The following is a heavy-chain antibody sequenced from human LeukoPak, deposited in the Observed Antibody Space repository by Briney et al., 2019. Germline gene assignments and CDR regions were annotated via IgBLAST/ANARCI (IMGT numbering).Heavy chain of an antibody. Sequence: GGSLRLSCVVSGFTFSSYAMSWVRQAPGKGLEWVSGISGSGGSTYYADSVKGRFTISRDNSKNTLYLQMNSLGAEDTAVYYCAKDQGDSYGFDYWGQGTLVTVSS. CDR3: AKDQGDSYGFDY. J-gene: IGHJ4*02. V-gene: IGHV3-23*01. CDR2: ISGSGGST. D-gene: IGHD5-18*01. CDR1: GFTFSSYA.